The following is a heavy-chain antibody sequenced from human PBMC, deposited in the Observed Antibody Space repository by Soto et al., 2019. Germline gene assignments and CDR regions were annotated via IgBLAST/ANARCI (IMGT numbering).Heavy chain of an antibody. V-gene: IGHV3-23*01. Sequence: AGGSLRLSCAASGFIFNSYAMKWVRHAPRKGLEWVSTINFSGGSTYYADSVKGRFTISRDNSKNTVYLQMNSLRAEDTAVYYCAKRYCADGYCHLDVWGQGTTVTVSS. CDR1: GFIFNSYA. CDR3: AKRYCADGYCHLDV. J-gene: IGHJ6*02. CDR2: INFSGGST. D-gene: IGHD2-8*01.